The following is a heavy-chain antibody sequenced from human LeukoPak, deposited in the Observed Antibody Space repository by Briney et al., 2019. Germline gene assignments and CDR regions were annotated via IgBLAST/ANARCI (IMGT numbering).Heavy chain of an antibody. CDR2: VYRSGAT. V-gene: IGHV4-38-2*02. D-gene: IGHD6-19*01. CDR1: NYSISDGDY. Sequence: SETLSLICSVSNYSISDGDYWGWIRQPPGKGLEWIGGVYRSGATYYTPSLKSRVTISVDTSKNQFSLNLTSVTAADTAVYYCARDSSGTLSGGGWFDPWGQETLVTVSS. J-gene: IGHJ5*02. CDR3: ARDSSGTLSGGGWFDP.